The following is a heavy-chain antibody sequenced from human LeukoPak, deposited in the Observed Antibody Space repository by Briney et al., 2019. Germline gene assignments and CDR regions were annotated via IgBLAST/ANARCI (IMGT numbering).Heavy chain of an antibody. CDR1: GYTFGSDD. CDR3: ARKKVEVVATYDY. CDR2: INPHSDGP. D-gene: IGHD5-12*01. Sequence: ASVKVSCKASGYTFGSDDINWVRQATGQGLEWMGWINPHSDGPTYAQKFQGRITMTRDTSISTAYMELHRLTSDDTAVYYCARKKVEVVATYDYWGQGTLVTVSS. J-gene: IGHJ4*02. V-gene: IGHV1-2*02.